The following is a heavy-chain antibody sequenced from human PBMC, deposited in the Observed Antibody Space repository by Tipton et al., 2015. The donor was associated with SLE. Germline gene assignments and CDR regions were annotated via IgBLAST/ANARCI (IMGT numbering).Heavy chain of an antibody. Sequence: TLSLTCTVSGGSVSSGSYYWSWIRQPPGKGLEWIGYIYYSGSTNYNPSLKSRVTISVDTSKNQFSLKLSSVTAADTAVYYCARGLGYSYGYYWYFDLWGRGTLVTVSS. CDR2: IYYSGST. D-gene: IGHD5-18*01. V-gene: IGHV4-61*01. CDR3: ARGLGYSYGYYWYFDL. CDR1: GGSVSSGSYY. J-gene: IGHJ2*01.